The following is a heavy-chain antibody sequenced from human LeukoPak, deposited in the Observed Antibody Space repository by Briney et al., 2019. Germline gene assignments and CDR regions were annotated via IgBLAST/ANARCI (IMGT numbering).Heavy chain of an antibody. V-gene: IGHV3-23*01. Sequence: GGSLRLSCAASGFTFSSYAMSWVRQAPGKGLEGVSAISGSGGSTYYADSVKGRFTISRDNSKNTLYLQMNSLRAEDTAVYYCADQVRGWTSFDYWGQGTLVTVSS. CDR3: ADQVRGWTSFDY. D-gene: IGHD6-19*01. CDR1: GFTFSSYA. CDR2: ISGSGGST. J-gene: IGHJ4*02.